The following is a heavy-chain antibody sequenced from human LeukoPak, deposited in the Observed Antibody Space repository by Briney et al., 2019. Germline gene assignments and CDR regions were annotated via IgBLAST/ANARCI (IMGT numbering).Heavy chain of an antibody. CDR2: ISYSGNT. Sequence: PSETLSLTCTVSSGSISSYYWSWIRQPPGKGLEWVGSISYSGNTNYNPSLKSRVTMSLDTSKNQFSLKVSSVTAADTAVYYCARERRSGTYFYCDYWGQGILVTVSS. J-gene: IGHJ4*02. CDR3: ARERRSGTYFYCDY. D-gene: IGHD1-26*01. CDR1: SGSISSYY. V-gene: IGHV4-59*01.